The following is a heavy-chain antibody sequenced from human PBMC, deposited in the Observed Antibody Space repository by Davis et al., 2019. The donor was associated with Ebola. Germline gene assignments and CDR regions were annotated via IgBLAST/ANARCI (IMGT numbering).Heavy chain of an antibody. J-gene: IGHJ6*02. V-gene: IGHV3-30-3*01. Sequence: GESLKISCAASGFTFSSYAMHWVRQAPGKGLEWVAVISYDGSNKYYADSVKGRFTISRDNSKNTLYLQMNSLRAEDTAVYYCARPRSSGWYPYGMDVWGQGTTVTVSS. CDR3: ARPRSSGWYPYGMDV. CDR1: GFTFSSYA. CDR2: ISYDGSNK. D-gene: IGHD6-19*01.